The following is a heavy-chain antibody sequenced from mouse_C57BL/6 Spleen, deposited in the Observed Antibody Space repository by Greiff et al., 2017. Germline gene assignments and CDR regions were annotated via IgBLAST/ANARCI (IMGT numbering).Heavy chain of an antibody. J-gene: IGHJ4*01. CDR1: GFSLTSYG. Sequence: QVHVKQSGPGLVQPSQSLSITCTVSGFSLTSYGVHWVRQSPGKGLEWLGVIWSGGSTDYNAAFISRLSISKDNSKSQVFFKMNSLQADDTAIYYCAREGYYVSSLHYFAMDYWGQGTSVTVSS. D-gene: IGHD1-1*01. CDR2: IWSGGST. V-gene: IGHV2-2*01. CDR3: AREGYYVSSLHYFAMDY.